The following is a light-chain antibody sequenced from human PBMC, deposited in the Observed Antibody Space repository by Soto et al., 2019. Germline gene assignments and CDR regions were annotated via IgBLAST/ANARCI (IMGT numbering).Light chain of an antibody. CDR3: QTWGTGNVV. J-gene: IGLJ2*01. CDR1: SGHSSYA. Sequence: QSVLTQSPSASASLGASVKLTCTLSSGHSSYAIAWHQQQPEKGPRYLMNLNSDGSHSKGDGIPDRFSGSSSGAERYLTISSLQSEDGADYYCQTWGTGNVVFGGGTKLTVL. V-gene: IGLV4-69*01. CDR2: LNSDGSH.